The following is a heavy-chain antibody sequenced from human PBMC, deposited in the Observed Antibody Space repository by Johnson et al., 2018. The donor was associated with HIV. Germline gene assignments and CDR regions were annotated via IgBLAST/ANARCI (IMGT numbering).Heavy chain of an antibody. V-gene: IGHV3-30*18. CDR2: ISYDGSNK. D-gene: IGHD6-19*01. Sequence: QVQLVESGGGLVQPGGSLRLSCTASGFTVNSNYMSWVRQAPGKGLEWVAVISYDGSNKYYADSVKGRFTISRDNSKNTLYLQMNSLRAEDTAVYYCAKGGSGWPWIAFDIWGLGTMVTVSS. CDR3: AKGGSGWPWIAFDI. CDR1: GFTVNSNY. J-gene: IGHJ3*02.